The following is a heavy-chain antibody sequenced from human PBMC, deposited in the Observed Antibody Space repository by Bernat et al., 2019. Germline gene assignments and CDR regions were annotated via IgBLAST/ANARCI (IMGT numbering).Heavy chain of an antibody. Sequence: EVQLVESGGGLVQPGGSLRLSCAASGFTFSSYWMHWVRQAPGRGLVWVSRINSDGSSTSYADSVKGRFTIARDNAKNTLYLQMNSLRAEDTAVYYCARDPGAYYYYMDVWGKGTTVTVSS. D-gene: IGHD4/OR15-4a*01. CDR1: GFTFSSYW. V-gene: IGHV3-74*01. J-gene: IGHJ6*03. CDR2: INSDGSST. CDR3: ARDPGAYYYYMDV.